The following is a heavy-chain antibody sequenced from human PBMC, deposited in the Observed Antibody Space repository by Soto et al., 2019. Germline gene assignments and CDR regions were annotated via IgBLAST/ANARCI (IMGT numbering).Heavy chain of an antibody. D-gene: IGHD6-13*01. J-gene: IGHJ4*02. CDR1: GGSFSGYY. CDR3: ARGRGRAADY. Sequence: LSLTCAVYGGSFSGYYWSWIRQPPGKGLEWIGEINHSGSTNYNPSLKSRVTISVDTSKNQFSLKLSSVTAADTAVYYCARGRGRAADYWGQGTLVTVSS. V-gene: IGHV4-34*01. CDR2: INHSGST.